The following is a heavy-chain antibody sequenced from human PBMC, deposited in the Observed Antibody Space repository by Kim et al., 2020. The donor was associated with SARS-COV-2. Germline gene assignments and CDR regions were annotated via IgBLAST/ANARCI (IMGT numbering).Heavy chain of an antibody. Sequence: ADSVNGRFTISRDNSKDTLYLQMNSLRAEDTALYYCAKTGYDSSGYYPHYWGQGTLVTVSS. D-gene: IGHD3-22*01. CDR3: AKTGYDSSGYYPHY. V-gene: IGHV3-23*01. J-gene: IGHJ4*02.